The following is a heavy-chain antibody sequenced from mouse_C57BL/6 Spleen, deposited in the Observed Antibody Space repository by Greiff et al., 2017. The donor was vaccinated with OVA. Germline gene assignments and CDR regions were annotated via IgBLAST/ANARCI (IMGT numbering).Heavy chain of an antibody. CDR1: GYTFTSYW. V-gene: IGHV1-5*01. J-gene: IGHJ1*03. CDR2: IYPGNSDT. D-gene: IGHD2-2*01. CDR3: TRGGGLRVNWYFDV. Sequence: VQLQQSGTVLARPGASVKMSCKTSGYTFTSYWMHWVKQRPGQGLEWIGAIYPGNSDTSYNQKFKGKAKLTAVTSASTAYMELSSLTNEDSAVYYCTRGGGLRVNWYFDVWGTGTTVTVSS.